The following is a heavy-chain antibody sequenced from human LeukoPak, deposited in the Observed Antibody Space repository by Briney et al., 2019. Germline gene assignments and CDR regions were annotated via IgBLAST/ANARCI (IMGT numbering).Heavy chain of an antibody. Sequence: GGSLRLSCAVSGFTSSSYWMHWVRQAPGKGLVWVSRINTDGSSTSYVDSVKGRFTISRDNAKNRLYLQMNSLRAEDTAVYYCARDFLHLGGWGQGTMVTVSS. CDR1: GFTSSSYW. D-gene: IGHD3-16*01. CDR3: ARDFLHLGG. CDR2: INTDGSST. J-gene: IGHJ3*01. V-gene: IGHV3-74*01.